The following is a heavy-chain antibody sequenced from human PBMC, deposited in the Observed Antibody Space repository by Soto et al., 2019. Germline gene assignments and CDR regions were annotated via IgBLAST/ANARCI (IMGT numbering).Heavy chain of an antibody. V-gene: IGHV1-3*01. Sequence: GASVKFSCKASGYTFTSYAMHWVRPAPGQRLEWMGWINAGNGNTKYSQKFQGRVTITRDTSASTAYMELSSLRSEDTAVYYCARSPQYQLLLLWFDPWGQGTLVTVS. J-gene: IGHJ5*02. CDR2: INAGNGNT. CDR1: GYTFTSYA. D-gene: IGHD2-2*01. CDR3: ARSPQYQLLLLWFDP.